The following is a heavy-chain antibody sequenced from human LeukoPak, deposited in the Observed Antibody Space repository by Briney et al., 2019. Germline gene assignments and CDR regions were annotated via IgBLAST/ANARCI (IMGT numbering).Heavy chain of an antibody. CDR1: GFTFGNFG. D-gene: IGHD3-22*01. CDR3: ARDLYRIVVVPHYFDY. J-gene: IGHJ4*02. CDR2: IKQDGSEK. V-gene: IGHV3-7*01. Sequence: PGGSLRLSCTASGFTFGNFGMSWVRQAPGKGLEWVANIKQDGSEKYYVDSVKGRFTISRDNAKNSLYLQMNSLRAEDTAVYYCARDLYRIVVVPHYFDYWGQGTLVTVSS.